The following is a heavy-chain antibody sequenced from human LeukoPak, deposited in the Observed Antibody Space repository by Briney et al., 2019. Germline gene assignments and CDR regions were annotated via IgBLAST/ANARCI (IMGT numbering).Heavy chain of an antibody. Sequence: GGSLRLSCAASGFTFSSSGMHWVRQAPGKGLEWVVFIRYDGSNKYYADSVKGRFTISRDNSKNTLYLQMNSLRAEDTAVYYCAKDSPSTVTSRYFDYWGQGTLVTVSS. J-gene: IGHJ4*02. CDR1: GFTFSSSG. CDR3: AKDSPSTVTSRYFDY. D-gene: IGHD4-17*01. CDR2: IRYDGSNK. V-gene: IGHV3-30*02.